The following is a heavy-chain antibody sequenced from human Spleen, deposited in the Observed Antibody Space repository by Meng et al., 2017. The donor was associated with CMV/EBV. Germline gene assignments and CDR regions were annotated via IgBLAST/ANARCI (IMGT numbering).Heavy chain of an antibody. CDR1: GFIFSDYG. CDR3: ARGGAVLPAALSDY. V-gene: IGHV3-21*01. CDR2: ISDRSSSI. Sequence: GGSLRLSCVASGFIFSDYGMTWVRQAPGKGLEWVSFISDRSSSIEYADSVKGRFTISRDNAKNSLYLQVNSLRAEDTAVYYCARGGAVLPAALSDYWGQGMLVTVSS. D-gene: IGHD2-2*01. J-gene: IGHJ4*02.